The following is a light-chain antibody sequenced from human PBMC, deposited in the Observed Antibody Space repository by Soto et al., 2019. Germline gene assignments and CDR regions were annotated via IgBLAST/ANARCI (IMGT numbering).Light chain of an antibody. CDR2: SNN. Sequence: QSVLTQPPSASGTPGQRVIISCSGSSCNIGTYTVNWYQQLPGTAPKLLIYSNNQRPSGVPDRFSGSKSGTSASLAISGLQSEDEADYYCAAWDDTLNGYVLFGGGTKLTVL. V-gene: IGLV1-44*01. CDR1: SCNIGTYT. CDR3: AAWDDTLNGYVL. J-gene: IGLJ2*01.